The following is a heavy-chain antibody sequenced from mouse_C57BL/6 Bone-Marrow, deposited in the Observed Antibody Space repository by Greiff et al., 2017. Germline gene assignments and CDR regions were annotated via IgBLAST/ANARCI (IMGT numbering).Heavy chain of an antibody. J-gene: IGHJ4*01. CDR1: GFSFNTYA. CDR3: VRHSYGSSLYAMDY. V-gene: IGHV10-1*01. Sequence: DVMLVESGGGLVQPKGSLKLSCAASGFSFNTYAMNWVRQAPGKGLEWVARIRSKSNNYATYYADSVKDRFTISRDDSESMLYLQMNNLKTEDTAMYYCVRHSYGSSLYAMDYWGQGTSVTVSS. D-gene: IGHD1-1*01. CDR2: IRSKSNNYAT.